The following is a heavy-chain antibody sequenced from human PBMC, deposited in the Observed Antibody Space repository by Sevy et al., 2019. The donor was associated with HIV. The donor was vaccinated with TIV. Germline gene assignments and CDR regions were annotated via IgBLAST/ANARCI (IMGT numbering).Heavy chain of an antibody. J-gene: IGHJ4*02. D-gene: IGHD3-10*01. V-gene: IGHV3-33*01. Sequence: GGSLRLSCAASGFTFSSYGMHWVRQAPGKGLEWVAVIWYDGSSKYYADSVKSRFTVSRDNSKNTLYLQMNSLRAEDTAVYYCARDKLLPFTVTMVRGALSYYFDSWGQGTLVTVSS. CDR3: ARDKLLPFTVTMVRGALSYYFDS. CDR2: IWYDGSSK. CDR1: GFTFSSYG.